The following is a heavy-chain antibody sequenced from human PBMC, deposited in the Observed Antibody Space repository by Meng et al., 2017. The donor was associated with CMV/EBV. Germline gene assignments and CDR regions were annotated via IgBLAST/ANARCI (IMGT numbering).Heavy chain of an antibody. CDR2: IIPIFGTA. J-gene: IGHJ6*02. V-gene: IGHV1-69*05. D-gene: IGHD1-14*01. CDR1: GGTFSSYA. CDR3: ARDFQPKHDYYGMDV. Sequence: SVKVSCKASGGTFSSYAISWVRQAPGQGLEWMGGIIPIFGTANYAQKFQGRVTITTDESTSTAYMELSSLRSEDTAVYYCARDFQPKHDYYGMDVWGQGTTVTVSS.